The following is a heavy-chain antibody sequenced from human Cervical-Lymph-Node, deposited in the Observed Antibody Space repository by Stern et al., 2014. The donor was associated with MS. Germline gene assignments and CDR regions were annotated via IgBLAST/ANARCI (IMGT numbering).Heavy chain of an antibody. D-gene: IGHD2-2*01. Sequence: EVQLVESGGGLVQPGGSLRLSRAASGFTFSTYWMSWVRQAPGKGLEWGANIKQDGSEKYYVDSVRGRFTISRDNSRNSLYRQMNSLRAEDTAVYYCARSPRSSTSVWGQGTTVTVSS. J-gene: IGHJ6*02. CDR2: IKQDGSEK. CDR1: GFTFSTYW. V-gene: IGHV3-7*01. CDR3: ARSPRSSTSV.